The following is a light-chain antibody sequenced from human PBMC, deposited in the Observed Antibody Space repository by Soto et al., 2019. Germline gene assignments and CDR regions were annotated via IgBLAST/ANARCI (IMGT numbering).Light chain of an antibody. CDR1: NIGSKS. J-gene: IGLJ2*01. Sequence: SYELTQPPSVSVAPGKTARINCGGNNIGSKSVHWYQQKPGQAPVLVIYYDSDRPSGIPERFSGSNSGNTATLTISRVEAGDEADYYCQVWDSSSDRLVFGGGTKLTVL. CDR2: YDS. CDR3: QVWDSSSDRLV. V-gene: IGLV3-21*04.